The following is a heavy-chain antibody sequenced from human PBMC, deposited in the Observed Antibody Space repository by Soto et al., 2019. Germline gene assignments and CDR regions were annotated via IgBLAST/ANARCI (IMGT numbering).Heavy chain of an antibody. CDR2: IYPGDSDT. CDR1: GYSFTSYW. J-gene: IGHJ6*03. Sequence: GESLKISCKGSGYSFTSYWIGWVRQMPGKGLEWMGIIYPGDSDTRYSPSFQGQVTISADKSISTAYLQWSSLKASDTAMYYCARLGHSGWYLYYYYYMDVWGKGTTVTVSS. CDR3: ARLGHSGWYLYYYYYMDV. V-gene: IGHV5-51*01. D-gene: IGHD6-19*01.